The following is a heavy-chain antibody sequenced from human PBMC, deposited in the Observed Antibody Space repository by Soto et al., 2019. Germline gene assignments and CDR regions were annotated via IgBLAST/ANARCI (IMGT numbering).Heavy chain of an antibody. D-gene: IGHD2-2*01. J-gene: IGHJ3*02. CDR3: ARFPADAFDI. V-gene: IGHV4-31*03. CDR2: IYYSGST. Sequence: SETLSLTCTVSGGSISSGGYYWSWIRQHPGKGLEWIGYIYYSGSTYYNPSLKSRVTISVDTSKNQFSLKLSSVTAADTAVYYCARFPADAFDIWGQGTMVTVSS. CDR1: GGSISSGGYY.